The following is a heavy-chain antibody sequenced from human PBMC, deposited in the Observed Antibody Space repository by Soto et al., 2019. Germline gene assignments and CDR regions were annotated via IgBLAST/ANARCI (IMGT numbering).Heavy chain of an antibody. CDR3: ARPYDSSGYQSFDY. J-gene: IGHJ4*02. D-gene: IGHD3-22*01. V-gene: IGHV1-69*13. CDR2: IIPIFGTA. Sequence: ASVKVSCKASGGTFSSYAISWVRQAPGQGLEWMGGIIPIFGTANYARKFQGRVTITADESTSTAYMELSSLRSEDTAVYYCARPYDSSGYQSFDYWGQGTLVTVSS. CDR1: GGTFSSYA.